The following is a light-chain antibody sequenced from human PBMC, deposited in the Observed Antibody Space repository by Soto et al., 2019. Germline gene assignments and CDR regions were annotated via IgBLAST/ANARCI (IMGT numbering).Light chain of an antibody. CDR3: QQYKNWPPEYT. CDR2: GAS. Sequence: EIVMTQSPATLSVSPGERATLSCRASQSVSSRLAWYQQKPGQAPRLLIYGASTRATGIPARFSGSGSGTEFTLTITGLQSEDFVVYYCQQYKNWPPEYTFGQGTKLEI. J-gene: IGKJ2*01. CDR1: QSVSSR. V-gene: IGKV3-15*01.